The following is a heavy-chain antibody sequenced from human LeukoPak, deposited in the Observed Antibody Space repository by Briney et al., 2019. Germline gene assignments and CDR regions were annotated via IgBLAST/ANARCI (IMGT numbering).Heavy chain of an antibody. CDR1: GGSISRYY. J-gene: IGHJ6*03. CDR3: ARGSLRNYYYYYMDV. V-gene: IGHV4-4*07. Sequence: SETVSLTCTVSGGSISRYYWSWIRQPAGKGLEWIGRIYTSGSTNYNPSLKSRVTISVDKSKNQFSLKLSSVTAADTAVYYCARGSLRNYYYYYMDVWGKGTTVTVSS. D-gene: IGHD3-16*01. CDR2: IYTSGST.